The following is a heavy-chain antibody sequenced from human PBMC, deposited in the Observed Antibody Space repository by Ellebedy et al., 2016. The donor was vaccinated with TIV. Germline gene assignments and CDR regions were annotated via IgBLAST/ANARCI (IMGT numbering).Heavy chain of an antibody. CDR2: MNPNSGNT. CDR1: GYTFTSYD. D-gene: IGHD3-3*01. J-gene: IGHJ6*02. V-gene: IGHV1-8*01. Sequence: ASVKVSCXASGYTFTSYDINWVRQATGQGLEWMGWMNPNSGNTGYAQKFQGRVTMTRNTSISTAYMELSSLRSEDTAVYYCARDFKPPSTENYYYYGMDVWGQGTTVTVSS. CDR3: ARDFKPPSTENYYYYGMDV.